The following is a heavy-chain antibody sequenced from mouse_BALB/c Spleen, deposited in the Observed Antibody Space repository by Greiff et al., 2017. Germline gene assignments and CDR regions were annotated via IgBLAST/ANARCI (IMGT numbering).Heavy chain of an antibody. D-gene: IGHD1-1*01. Sequence: QVQLQQSGAELMKPGASVKISCKATGYTFSSYWIEWVKQRPGHGLEWIGEILPGSGSTNYNEKFKGKATFTADTSSNTAYMQLSSLTSEDSAVYYCARGDGTVYYYAMDYWGQGTSVTVAS. V-gene: IGHV1-9*01. CDR1: GYTFSSYW. CDR3: ARGDGTVYYYAMDY. CDR2: ILPGSGST. J-gene: IGHJ4*01.